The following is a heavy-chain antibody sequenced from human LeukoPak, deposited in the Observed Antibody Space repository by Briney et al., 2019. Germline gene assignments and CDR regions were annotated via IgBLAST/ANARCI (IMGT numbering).Heavy chain of an antibody. CDR1: GGSFSGYY. D-gene: IGHD2-21*01. Sequence: SETLSLTCAVYGGSFSGYYWSWIRQPPGKGLEGIGEINHSGSTNYNPSLKSRVTISVDTSKNQFSLKLSSVTAADTAVYYCARAPLWWRPYDYWGQGTLVTVSS. CDR3: ARAPLWWRPYDY. V-gene: IGHV4-34*01. CDR2: INHSGST. J-gene: IGHJ4*02.